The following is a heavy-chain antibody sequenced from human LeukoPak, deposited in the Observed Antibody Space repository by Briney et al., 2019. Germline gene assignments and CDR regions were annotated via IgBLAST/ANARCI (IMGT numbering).Heavy chain of an antibody. D-gene: IGHD3-10*01. J-gene: IGHJ4*02. CDR2: ISGSGTST. Sequence: GGSLRLSCTASGYTFNSYAMSWVRQAPGKGLEWVSGISGSGTSTYYADSVKGRFTISRDNSKNTLYLQMNSLRAEDTAVYYCAKVGEEGYYDSGSYLDYWGQGTLVTVSS. CDR3: AKVGEEGYYDSGSYLDY. V-gene: IGHV3-23*01. CDR1: GYTFNSYA.